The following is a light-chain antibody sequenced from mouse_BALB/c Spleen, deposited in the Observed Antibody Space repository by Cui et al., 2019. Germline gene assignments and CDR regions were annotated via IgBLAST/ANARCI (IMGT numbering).Light chain of an antibody. V-gene: IGKV3-5*01. Sequence: DIVLTQSPASLAVSLGQRATISCRASESVDSYSNGVMHWYQQKPGQPPKLLIYRASNLESGIPARFSGSGSRTDFTLTIKPVEADDVATYYCQQSNEDPLTFGAGTKLELK. CDR1: ESVDSYSNGV. CDR2: RAS. CDR3: QQSNEDPLT. J-gene: IGKJ5*01.